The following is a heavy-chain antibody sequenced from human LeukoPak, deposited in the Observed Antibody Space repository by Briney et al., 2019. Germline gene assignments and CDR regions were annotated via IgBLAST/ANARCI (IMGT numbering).Heavy chain of an antibody. Sequence: PGGSLRLSCAASGFTFSSYSMNWVRQAPGKGLEWVSYISSSSSTIYYADSVKGRFTISRDNAKNSLYLQMNSLRAEDTAVYYCARVGYDILTGYYPYFDYWGQGTLVTVSS. J-gene: IGHJ4*02. CDR3: ARVGYDILTGYYPYFDY. D-gene: IGHD3-9*01. V-gene: IGHV3-48*04. CDR2: ISSSSSTI. CDR1: GFTFSSYS.